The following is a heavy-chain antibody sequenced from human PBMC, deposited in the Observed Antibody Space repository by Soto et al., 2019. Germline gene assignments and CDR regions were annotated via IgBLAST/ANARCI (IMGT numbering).Heavy chain of an antibody. CDR1: GFTFSSYA. J-gene: IGHJ4*02. CDR2: ISNDGGGA. CDR3: AGARRLILLYDY. D-gene: IGHD3-16*01. V-gene: IGHV3-64*07. Sequence: EVQLVESGGGLVQPGGSLRLSCAASGFTFSSYAMHWVRQAPGKGLEYVSAISNDGGGAYYADSVKGRFTISRDNSKYTRYLQMERLRVEDMAIYSCAGARRLILLYDYWGKGTLVTVSS.